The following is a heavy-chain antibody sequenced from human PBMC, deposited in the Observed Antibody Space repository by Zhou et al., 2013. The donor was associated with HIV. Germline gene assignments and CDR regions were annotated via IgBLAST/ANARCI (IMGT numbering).Heavy chain of an antibody. CDR3: ARANSGDSLGYFDY. CDR2: INPHSGGT. Sequence: QVQLVQSGADVKKPGASVKVSCKTSGYTFTIFYMHWVRQAPGQGLEWMGWINPHSGGTNYAQKFQGRVTMTRDTSISTAYMELSSLRSEDTALYYCARANSGDSLGYFDYWGQGTLVTVSS. V-gene: IGHV1-2*02. D-gene: IGHD5-18*01. J-gene: IGHJ4*02. CDR1: GYTFTIFY.